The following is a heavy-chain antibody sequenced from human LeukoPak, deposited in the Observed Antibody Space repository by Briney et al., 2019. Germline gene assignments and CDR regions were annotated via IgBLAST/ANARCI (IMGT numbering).Heavy chain of an antibody. CDR2: IYSGGST. CDR1: GFTVSSNY. J-gene: IGHJ6*03. D-gene: IGHD5-24*01. Sequence: GGSLRLSCAASGFTVSSNYMSWVRQAPGKGLEWVSVIYSGGSTYYADSVKGRFTISRDNSKNTLYLQMNSLRAEDTAVYYCARVAVEMATIWEYYYYCMDVWGKGTTVTVSS. V-gene: IGHV3-66*02. CDR3: ARVAVEMATIWEYYYYCMDV.